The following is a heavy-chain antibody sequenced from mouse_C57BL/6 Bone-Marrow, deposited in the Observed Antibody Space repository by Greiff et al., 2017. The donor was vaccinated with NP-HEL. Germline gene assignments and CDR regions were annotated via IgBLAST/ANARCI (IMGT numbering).Heavy chain of an antibody. Sequence: QVQLKESGAELARPGASVKLSCKASGYTFTSYGISWVKQRPGQGLEWIGEIYPRSGNTYYNEKFKGKATLTADKSSSTAYMELRSLTSEDSAVYFCARGAYYGSSDRFAYWGQGTLVTVSA. CDR3: ARGAYYGSSDRFAY. V-gene: IGHV1-81*01. D-gene: IGHD1-1*01. CDR1: GYTFTSYG. J-gene: IGHJ3*01. CDR2: IYPRSGNT.